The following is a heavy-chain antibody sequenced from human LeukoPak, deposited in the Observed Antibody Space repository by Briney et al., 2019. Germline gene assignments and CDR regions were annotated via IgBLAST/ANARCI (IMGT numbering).Heavy chain of an antibody. CDR2: IIPIFGTA. CDR3: ASLLRPGITYDAFDI. Sequence: SVKVSCKASGGTFSSYAISWVRQAPGQGLEWMGGIIPIFGTANYAQKCQGRVTITADESTSTAYMELSSLRSEDTAVYYCASLLRPGITYDAFDIWGQGTMVTVSS. D-gene: IGHD3-3*01. J-gene: IGHJ3*02. V-gene: IGHV1-69*13. CDR1: GGTFSSYA.